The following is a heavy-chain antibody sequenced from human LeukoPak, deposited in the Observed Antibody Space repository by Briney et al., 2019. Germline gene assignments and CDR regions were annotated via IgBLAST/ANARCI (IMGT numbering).Heavy chain of an antibody. D-gene: IGHD2-15*01. Sequence: PGGSLRLSCAASGFTLSSYSMNWVRQAPGKGLEWVSYISSSSSTIYYADSVKGRFTISRDNAKNSLYLQMNSLRDEDTAVYYCARDAHLRSGAGYFDYWGQGTLVTVSS. J-gene: IGHJ4*02. CDR2: ISSSSSTI. CDR3: ARDAHLRSGAGYFDY. CDR1: GFTLSSYS. V-gene: IGHV3-48*02.